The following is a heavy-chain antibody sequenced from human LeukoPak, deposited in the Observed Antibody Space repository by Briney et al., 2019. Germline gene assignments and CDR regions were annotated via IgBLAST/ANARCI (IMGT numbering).Heavy chain of an antibody. J-gene: IGHJ4*02. CDR2: INWNGGST. CDR3: ARGYSSGWLYDY. D-gene: IGHD6-19*01. V-gene: IGHV3-20*04. CDR1: GLTFDDYG. Sequence: GGSLRLSCAASGLTFDDYGMSWVRQAPGKGLEWVSGINWNGGSTGYADSVKGRFTISRDNAKNSLYLQMNSLRAEDTALYYCARGYSSGWLYDYWGQGTLVTVSS.